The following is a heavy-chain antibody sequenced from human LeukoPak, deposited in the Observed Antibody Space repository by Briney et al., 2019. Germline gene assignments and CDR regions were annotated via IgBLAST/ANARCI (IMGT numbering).Heavy chain of an antibody. Sequence: ASVKVSCKASGYTFTSYDINWVRQATGQGLEWMGWMNPNSGNTGYAQKFQGRVTMTRNTSISTAYMELSSLRSEDTAVYYCARDVERLDAFDIWGQGTMVTVSS. J-gene: IGHJ3*02. CDR1: GYTFTSYD. D-gene: IGHD6-25*01. CDR3: ARDVERLDAFDI. V-gene: IGHV1-8*01. CDR2: MNPNSGNT.